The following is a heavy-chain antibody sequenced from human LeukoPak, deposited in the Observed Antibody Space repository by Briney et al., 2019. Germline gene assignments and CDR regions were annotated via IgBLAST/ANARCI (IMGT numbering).Heavy chain of an antibody. CDR3: ARGQSGWLFSYPLDY. D-gene: IGHD6-19*01. J-gene: IGHJ4*02. Sequence: GSSVKVSCKASGYTFTSYAMNWVRQAPGQGLEWMGWINTNTGNPTYAQGFTGRFVFSLDTSVSTAYLQISSLKAEDTAVYYCARGQSGWLFSYPLDYWGQGTLVTVSS. V-gene: IGHV7-4-1*02. CDR1: GYTFTSYA. CDR2: INTNTGNP.